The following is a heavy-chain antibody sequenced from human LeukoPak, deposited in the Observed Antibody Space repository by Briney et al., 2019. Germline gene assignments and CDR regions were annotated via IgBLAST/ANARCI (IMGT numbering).Heavy chain of an antibody. J-gene: IGHJ4*02. V-gene: IGHV4-39*07. CDR1: GFTFSSYS. Sequence: GSLRLSCAASGFTFSSYSMNWVRQPPGKGLEWIGSIYYSGSTYYNPSLKSRVTISVDTSKNQFSLKLSSVTAADTAVYYCARDKGRGYNPVDYWGQGTLVTVSS. D-gene: IGHD5-24*01. CDR2: IYYSGST. CDR3: ARDKGRGYNPVDY.